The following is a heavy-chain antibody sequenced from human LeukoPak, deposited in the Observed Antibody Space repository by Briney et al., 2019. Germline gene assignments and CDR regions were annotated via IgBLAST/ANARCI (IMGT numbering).Heavy chain of an antibody. CDR1: GYTFTGYH. CDR3: ARTASSGYYFGTFDS. CDR2: INPDSGGT. V-gene: IGHV1-2*02. Sequence: GASVKVSCKASGYTFTGYHMHWVRQAPGQGLEGMGWINPDSGGTNYTQKPQGRVTLTTDTSISTAYMELSRLRSADTAAYYSARTASSGYYFGTFDSWGQGTLVTVSS. D-gene: IGHD3-22*01. J-gene: IGHJ4*02.